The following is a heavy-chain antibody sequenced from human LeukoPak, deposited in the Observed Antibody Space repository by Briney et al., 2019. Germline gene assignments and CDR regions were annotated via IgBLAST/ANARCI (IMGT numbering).Heavy chain of an antibody. CDR1: GGSISSSSYY. Sequence: SETLSLTCTVSGGSISSSSYYWGWIRQPPGKGLEWIGSIYYSGSTYYNPSLKSRVTISVDTSKNQFSLKLSSVTAADTAVYYCARRYYDFWSGYPGTSNWFDPWGQGTLVTVSS. CDR3: ARRYYDFWSGYPGTSNWFDP. J-gene: IGHJ5*02. V-gene: IGHV4-39*07. D-gene: IGHD3-3*01. CDR2: IYYSGST.